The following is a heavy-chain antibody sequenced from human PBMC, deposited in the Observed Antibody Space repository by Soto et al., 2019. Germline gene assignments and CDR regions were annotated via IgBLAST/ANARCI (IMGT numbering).Heavy chain of an antibody. CDR1: GFTFSSYA. Sequence: GGSLRPSCAASGFTFSSYAMSWVRQAPGKGLEWVSAISGSGGSTYYADAVKGRFTISRDNSKNTLYLQMNSLRAEDTAVYYCAKDTEWLLYTFDYWGQGTLVTVSS. D-gene: IGHD3-3*01. CDR3: AKDTEWLLYTFDY. J-gene: IGHJ4*02. CDR2: ISGSGGST. V-gene: IGHV3-23*01.